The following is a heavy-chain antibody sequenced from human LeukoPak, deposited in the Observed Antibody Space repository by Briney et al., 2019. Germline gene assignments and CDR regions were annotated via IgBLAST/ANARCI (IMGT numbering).Heavy chain of an antibody. Sequence: GGSLRLSCVASGFIISGNYMSWVRQAPGEGLEWVSVIYTGGTAAYTDSVRGRFTISRDTSKNTVYLQMNSLRAEDTAVYYCAKHSGLYYFDYWGQGALVTVSS. CDR2: IYTGGTA. J-gene: IGHJ4*02. V-gene: IGHV3-66*04. CDR3: AKHSGLYYFDY. CDR1: GFIISGNY. D-gene: IGHD3-10*01.